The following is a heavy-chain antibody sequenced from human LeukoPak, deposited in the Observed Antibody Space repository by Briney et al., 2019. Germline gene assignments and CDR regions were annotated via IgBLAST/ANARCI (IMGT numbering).Heavy chain of an antibody. CDR3: ASRDYYDSSGYNDAFDI. Sequence: GGSLRLSCAASGFTVSSNYMSWVRQAPGKGLEGVSGIYSGGSTYYADSVKGRFTISRDNSKNTLYLQMSSLRAEATAVYYCASRDYYDSSGYNDAFDIWGQGTMVTVSS. CDR2: IYSGGST. J-gene: IGHJ3*02. V-gene: IGHV3-53*01. D-gene: IGHD3-22*01. CDR1: GFTVSSNY.